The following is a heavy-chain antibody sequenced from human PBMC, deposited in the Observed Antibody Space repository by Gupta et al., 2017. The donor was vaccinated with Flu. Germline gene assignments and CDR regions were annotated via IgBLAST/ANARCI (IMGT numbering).Heavy chain of an antibody. CDR1: GGSVSSGPYF. D-gene: IGHD1-26*01. CDR3: ARVHNTVGATAYDH. Sequence: QVQLQESGPGLVKPSQTLSLTCTVSGGSVSSGPYFWSWIRQPAGKALEWIGRIYTSGSTNYNPSLKSRVTISLDTSKNQFSLKLSSVTAADTAVYYGARVHNTVGATAYDHWGQGTLGTVSS. CDR2: IYTSGST. V-gene: IGHV4-61*02. J-gene: IGHJ4*02.